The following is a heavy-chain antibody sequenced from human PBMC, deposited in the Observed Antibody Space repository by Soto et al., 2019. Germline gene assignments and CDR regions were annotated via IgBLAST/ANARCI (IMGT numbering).Heavy chain of an antibody. CDR3: TDEAELLY. CDR1: GLTFSNYA. Sequence: QVHLVESGGGVVQPGRSLRLSCATSGLTFSNYAFHWVRRAPGKGLEWVAVISFDGSTTFYADSVKGRFTISRDNSKNTIYLQMNSLRPEDTAVYYCTDEAELLYWGQGTLVTVSS. CDR2: ISFDGSTT. V-gene: IGHV3-30-3*01. J-gene: IGHJ4*02. D-gene: IGHD1-7*01.